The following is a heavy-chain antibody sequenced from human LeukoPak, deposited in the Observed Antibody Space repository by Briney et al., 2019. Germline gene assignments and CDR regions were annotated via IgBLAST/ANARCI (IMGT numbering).Heavy chain of an antibody. V-gene: IGHV3-7*01. CDR2: IKQDGSEK. D-gene: IGHD3-3*01. Sequence: GGSLRLSCAASGFTFSSYWMSWVRQAPGKGLEWVANIKQDGSEKYYVDFVKGRFTISRDNAKNSLYLQMNSLRAEDTAVYYCARDTYYDFWSGMNYGMDVWGQGTTVTVSS. J-gene: IGHJ6*02. CDR3: ARDTYYDFWSGMNYGMDV. CDR1: GFTFSSYW.